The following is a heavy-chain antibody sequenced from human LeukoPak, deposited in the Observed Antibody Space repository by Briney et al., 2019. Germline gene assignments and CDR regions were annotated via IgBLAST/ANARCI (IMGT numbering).Heavy chain of an antibody. CDR1: GYTFTSYG. D-gene: IGHD2-2*02. J-gene: IGHJ5*02. Sequence: ASVKVSCKASGYTFTSYGISWVRQAPGQGLEWMGWISAYNGNTNYAQKLQGRVTMTTDTSTSTAYVELRSLRSDDTAVYYCARDGVVPAAISVTAPTDNWFDPWGQGTLVTVSS. CDR3: ARDGVVPAAISVTAPTDNWFDP. CDR2: ISAYNGNT. V-gene: IGHV1-18*01.